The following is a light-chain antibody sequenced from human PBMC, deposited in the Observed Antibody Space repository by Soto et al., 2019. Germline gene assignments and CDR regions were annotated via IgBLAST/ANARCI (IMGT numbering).Light chain of an antibody. CDR1: QSLSGGY. Sequence: EIVLTQSPGTLSLSPGERATLSCRASQSLSGGYLAWFQQKPGQTPRLLIYSASNRATGIPDRFIGSVSGTDCTHTISRLEPEDFVVYYYQPKGSLSITFGQGTRLEIK. CDR3: QPKGSLSIT. CDR2: SAS. J-gene: IGKJ5*01. V-gene: IGKV3-20*01.